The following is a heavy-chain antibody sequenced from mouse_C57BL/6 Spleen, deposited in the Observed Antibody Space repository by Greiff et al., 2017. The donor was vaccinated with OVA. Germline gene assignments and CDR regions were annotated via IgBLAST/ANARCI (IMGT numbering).Heavy chain of an antibody. Sequence: EVQLVESGGGLVKPGGSLKLSCAASGFTFSDYGMHWVRQAPEKGLEWVAYISSGSSTIYYADTVKGRFTISRDNAKNTLFLQMTSLRSEDTAMYYCARRYYGVDYWGQGTTLTVSS. CDR3: ARRYYGVDY. CDR2: ISSGSSTI. J-gene: IGHJ2*01. V-gene: IGHV5-17*01. CDR1: GFTFSDYG. D-gene: IGHD1-2*01.